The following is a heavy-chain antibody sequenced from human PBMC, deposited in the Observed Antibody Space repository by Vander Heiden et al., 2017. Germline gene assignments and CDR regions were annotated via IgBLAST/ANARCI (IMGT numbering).Heavy chain of an antibody. CDR1: GFTCTSYA. J-gene: IGHJ5*02. V-gene: IGHV3-23*01. CDR2: ISGSGGST. D-gene: IGHD2-15*01. CDR3: ATAWVAASNWFDP. Sequence: EVQLLESGGGLVQPGGSLRLSCAASGFTCTSYAMSWVRQAPGKGLEWVSAISGSGGSTYYADSVKGRFTISRDNSKNTLYLQMNSLRAEDTAVYYCATAWVAASNWFDPWGQGTLVTVSS.